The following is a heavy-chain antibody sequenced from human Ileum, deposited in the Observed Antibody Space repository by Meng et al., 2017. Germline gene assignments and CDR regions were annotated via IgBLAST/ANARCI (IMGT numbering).Heavy chain of an antibody. Sequence: PSGTLSPTCAVSGTLWIWVRQPPEKGLEWIGEIFQSGRTNYNPYLKSRVTISIDKSKSQISLQLSAVTAADTAVYSCATSNDRDVYYLGYWGQGTLVTVSS. J-gene: IGHJ4*02. CDR3: ATSNDRDVYYLGY. CDR2: IFQSGRT. D-gene: IGHD3-22*01. V-gene: IGHV4-4*02. CDR1: GTL.